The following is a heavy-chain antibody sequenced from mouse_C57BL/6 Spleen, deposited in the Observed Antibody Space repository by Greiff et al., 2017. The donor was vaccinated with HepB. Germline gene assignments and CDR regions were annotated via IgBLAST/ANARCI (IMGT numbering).Heavy chain of an antibody. J-gene: IGHJ1*03. CDR2: IYPGDGDT. Sequence: QVQLQQSGPELVKPGASVKISCKASGYAFSSSWMNWVKQRPGKGLEWIGRIYPGDGDTNYNGKFKGKATLTADKSSSTAYMQLSSLTSEDSAVYFCAGTVVATDWYFDVWGTGTTVTVSS. V-gene: IGHV1-82*01. CDR3: AGTVVATDWYFDV. D-gene: IGHD1-1*01. CDR1: GYAFSSSW.